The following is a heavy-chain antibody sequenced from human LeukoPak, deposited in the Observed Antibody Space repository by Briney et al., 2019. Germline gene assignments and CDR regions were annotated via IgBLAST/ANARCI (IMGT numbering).Heavy chain of an antibody. CDR1: GHTFTGYY. CDR3: ASEPADSGYDVNAHFDY. V-gene: IGHV1-2*02. J-gene: IGHJ4*02. D-gene: IGHD5-12*01. Sequence: ASVKVSCKASGHTFTGYYMNWVRQAPGQGLEWMGWINPNSGGTNYAQKVQGRVTMTRDTSISTAYMELSRLRSDDTAVYYCASEPADSGYDVNAHFDYWGQGTLVTDSS. CDR2: INPNSGGT.